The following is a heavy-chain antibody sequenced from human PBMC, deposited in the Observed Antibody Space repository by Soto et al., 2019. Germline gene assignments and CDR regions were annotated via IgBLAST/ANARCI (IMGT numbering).Heavy chain of an antibody. CDR1: GFTFSGYN. V-gene: IGHV3-11*01. D-gene: IGHD6-6*01. J-gene: IGHJ4*02. Sequence: QVQLVESGGGLVKPGGSLRLSCAASGFTFSGYNMSWIRQAPGKGLEWVSYITSSGSNTFDAESVKGRFTISRDNTMNLLYLQMNSLSAEDTAEYYCARRGTISSVYRCDHWGQGTLVTVSS. CDR3: ARRGTISSVYRCDH. CDR2: ITSSGSNT.